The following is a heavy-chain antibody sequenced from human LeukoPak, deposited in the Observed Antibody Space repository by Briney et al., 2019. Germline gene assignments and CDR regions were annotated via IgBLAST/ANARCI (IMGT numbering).Heavy chain of an antibody. Sequence: ASVKVSCKASGYSFNDKYLHWVRQAPGQGLEWMGSINPNSGGTNYAQKFQGRVTMTTDTSMSTAYMELRSLRSDDTAVYYCARYNFWSGYYPLPAFDYWGQGTLVTVSS. CDR1: GYSFNDKY. J-gene: IGHJ4*02. D-gene: IGHD3-3*01. V-gene: IGHV1-2*02. CDR2: INPNSGGT. CDR3: ARYNFWSGYYPLPAFDY.